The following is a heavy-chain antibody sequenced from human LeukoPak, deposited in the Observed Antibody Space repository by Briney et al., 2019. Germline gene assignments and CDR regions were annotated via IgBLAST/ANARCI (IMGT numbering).Heavy chain of an antibody. Sequence: GESLKIFCRGSGYSFAKYWIAWVRQMPGKGLEWMGFIYGGDSETKYSPSFQGQVTISVDRSISTAYLQWSSLKASDTAIYYCARGIAAAGPFWYFDFWGRGTLVTVSS. CDR2: IYGGDSET. CDR1: GYSFAKYW. D-gene: IGHD6-13*01. V-gene: IGHV5-51*01. J-gene: IGHJ2*01. CDR3: ARGIAAAGPFWYFDF.